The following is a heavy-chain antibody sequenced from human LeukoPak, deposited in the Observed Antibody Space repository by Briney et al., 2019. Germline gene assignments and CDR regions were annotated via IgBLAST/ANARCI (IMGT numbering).Heavy chain of an antibody. Sequence: KTGGSLRLSCAASGFTFNNAWLNWVRQAPGKGLEWVGRIKSNTDGGTSDYAAPVKGRFSISRDDSRNTLYLQMNSLKTEDTAVYYCATDDYGGNSGGYWGQGTLVTVSS. CDR3: ATDDYGGNSGGY. J-gene: IGHJ4*02. V-gene: IGHV3-15*07. CDR2: IKSNTDGGTS. D-gene: IGHD4-23*01. CDR1: GFTFNNAW.